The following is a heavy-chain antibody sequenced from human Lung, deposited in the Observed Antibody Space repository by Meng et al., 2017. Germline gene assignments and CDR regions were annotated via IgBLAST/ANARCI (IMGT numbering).Heavy chain of an antibody. D-gene: IGHD6-25*01. V-gene: IGHV1-2*06. CDR1: GSTSPAYY. CDR3: ARDEDISAAGKLFGDD. Sequence: QASRCRTASDVNNPGASWKVPFNPSGSTSPAYYGNWVRRAHGQGLEWVGRSNPKIGDTHYAHKFQARVTRTGDTSISTAYMELSELRSDDTAMYYCARDEDISAAGKLFGDDWGQETLVTVSS. CDR2: SNPKIGDT. J-gene: IGHJ4*02.